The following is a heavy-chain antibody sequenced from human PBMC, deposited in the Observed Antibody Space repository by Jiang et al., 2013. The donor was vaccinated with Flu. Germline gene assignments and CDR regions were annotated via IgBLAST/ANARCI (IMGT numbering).Heavy chain of an antibody. J-gene: IGHJ5*02. CDR2: IYPGDSDT. D-gene: IGHD3-3*01. CDR3: ARQARNYDFWSGYKLDP. Sequence: GAEVKKPGESLKISCKGSGYSFTSYWIGWVRQMPGKGLEWMGIIYPGDSDTRYSPSFQGQVTISADKSISTAYLQWSSLKASDTAMYYCARQARNYDFWSGYKLDPWGQGTLVTVSS. V-gene: IGHV5-51*01. CDR1: GYSFTSYW.